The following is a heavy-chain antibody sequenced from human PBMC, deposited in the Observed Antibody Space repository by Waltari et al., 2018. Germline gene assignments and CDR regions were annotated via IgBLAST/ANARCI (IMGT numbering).Heavy chain of an antibody. Sequence: QVQLVESGGGVVQPGGSLRLSCAASGFTFSSDGRHWVRQAPGQGLEWVAFIRYDGSNKYYADSVKGRFTISRDNSKNTLYLQMNSLRAEDTAVYYCAKVGSGLTLQWELAHFDYWGQGTLVTVSS. J-gene: IGHJ4*02. CDR2: IRYDGSNK. CDR3: AKVGSGLTLQWELAHFDY. V-gene: IGHV3-30*02. CDR1: GFTFSSDG. D-gene: IGHD1-26*01.